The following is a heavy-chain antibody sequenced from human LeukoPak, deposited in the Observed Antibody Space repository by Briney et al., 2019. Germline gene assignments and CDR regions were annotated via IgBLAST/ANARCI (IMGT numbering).Heavy chain of an antibody. J-gene: IGHJ4*02. V-gene: IGHV3-30-3*01. CDR1: GFTFSSYA. D-gene: IGHD3-22*01. Sequence: GGSLRLSCAASGFTFSSYAIHWVRQAPGKGLEWVAVISYDGSNKYYAVSVKGRFTVSRDNSKNTLYLHMNSLRVEDTAVYYCAKDELITMIVVVITGFDYWGQGTLVTVSS. CDR3: AKDELITMIVVVITGFDY. CDR2: ISYDGSNK.